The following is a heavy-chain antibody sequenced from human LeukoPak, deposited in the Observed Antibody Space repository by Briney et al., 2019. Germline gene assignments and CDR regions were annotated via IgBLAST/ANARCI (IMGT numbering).Heavy chain of an antibody. CDR1: GGSISNDY. Sequence: PSETLSLTCTVSGGSISNDYWNWIRQPPGKGLEWIGYIYYSGSTNYNPSLKSRVTILVDTSKNQFSLKLSSVTAADTAMYYCARGYLNSSGWYLYYFDYWGQGTLVTVSS. J-gene: IGHJ4*02. CDR3: ARGYLNSSGWYLYYFDY. V-gene: IGHV4-59*01. CDR2: IYYSGST. D-gene: IGHD6-19*01.